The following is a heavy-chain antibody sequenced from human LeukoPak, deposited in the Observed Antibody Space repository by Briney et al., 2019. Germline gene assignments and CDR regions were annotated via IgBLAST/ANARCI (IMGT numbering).Heavy chain of an antibody. D-gene: IGHD3-22*01. V-gene: IGHV4-30-2*01. J-gene: IGHJ3*02. Sequence: ESSQTLSLTCAVSGGSISSGSYYWSWIRQPPGKGLEWIGEINHSGSTNYNPSLKSRVTISVDTSKNQFSLKLSSVTAADTAVYYCARISVIYDAFDIWGQGTMVTVSS. CDR3: ARISVIYDAFDI. CDR1: GGSISSGSYY. CDR2: INHSGST.